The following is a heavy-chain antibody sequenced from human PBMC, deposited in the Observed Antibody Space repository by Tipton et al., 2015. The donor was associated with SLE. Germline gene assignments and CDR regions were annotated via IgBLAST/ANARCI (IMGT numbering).Heavy chain of an antibody. V-gene: IGHV4-59*01. J-gene: IGHJ3*02. CDR2: IYYSGST. CDR3: ARLLVVYAFDI. Sequence: TLSLTCTVSGGSISSYYWSWIRQPPGKGLEWIWYIYYSGSTNYNPSLKSRVTISVDTSKNQFSLKLSSVTAADTAAYYCARLLVVYAFDIWGQGTMVTVSS. CDR1: GGSISSYY. D-gene: IGHD2-8*02.